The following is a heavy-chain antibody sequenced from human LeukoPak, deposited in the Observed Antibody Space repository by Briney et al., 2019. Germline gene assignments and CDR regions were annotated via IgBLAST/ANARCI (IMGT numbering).Heavy chain of an antibody. J-gene: IGHJ4*02. CDR3: ARVYDYGDYAPFDY. CDR2: ISSSGSTI. Sequence: GGSLRLSCAASGFTFSSYEMNWVRQAPGKGLEWVSYISSSGSTIYYADSVKGRVTISRDNAKNSLYLQMNSLRAEDTAVYYCARVYDYGDYAPFDYWGQGTLVTVSS. CDR1: GFTFSSYE. V-gene: IGHV3-48*03. D-gene: IGHD4-17*01.